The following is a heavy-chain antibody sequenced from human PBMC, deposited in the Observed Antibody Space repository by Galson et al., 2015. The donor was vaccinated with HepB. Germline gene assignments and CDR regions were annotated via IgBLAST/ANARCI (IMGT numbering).Heavy chain of an antibody. Sequence: SVKVSCKASGYTFTNYAMNWVRQAPGQGLEWMGWINTNTGNPTYAQGFTGRFVFSLDTSVSTAYLQISSLKAKDTAVYYCARRSYTWAFDIWGQGTMVTVSS. CDR1: GYTFTNYA. CDR2: INTNTGNP. V-gene: IGHV7-4-1*02. D-gene: IGHD3-16*02. CDR3: ARRSYTWAFDI. J-gene: IGHJ3*02.